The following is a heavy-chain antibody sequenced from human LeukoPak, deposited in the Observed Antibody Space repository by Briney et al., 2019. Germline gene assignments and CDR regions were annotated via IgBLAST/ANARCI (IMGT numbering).Heavy chain of an antibody. J-gene: IGHJ6*03. CDR2: ISYDGSNK. V-gene: IGHV3-30*18. CDR1: GFTFSSYG. CDR3: AKDGAEWLRSYYYYYMDV. D-gene: IGHD5-12*01. Sequence: GGSLRLSCAASGFTFSSYGMHWVRQAPGKGLEWVAVISYDGSNKYYADSVKGRFTISRDNSKNTLYLQMNSLRAEDTAVYYCAKDGAEWLRSYYYYYMDVWGKGTTVTVSS.